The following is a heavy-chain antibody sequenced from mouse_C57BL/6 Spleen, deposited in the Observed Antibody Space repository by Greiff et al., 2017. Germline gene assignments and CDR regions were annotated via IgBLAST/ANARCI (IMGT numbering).Heavy chain of an antibody. CDR3: ARGIYYDYADY. D-gene: IGHD2-4*01. CDR1: GYAFSSSW. J-gene: IGHJ2*01. V-gene: IGHV1-82*01. Sequence: VQLQESGPELVKPGASVKISCKASGYAFSSSWMNWVKQRPGKGLEWIGRIYPGDGDTNYNGKFKGKATLTADKSSSTAYMQLSSLTSEDSAVYFCARGIYYDYADYWGQGTTLTVSS. CDR2: IYPGDGDT.